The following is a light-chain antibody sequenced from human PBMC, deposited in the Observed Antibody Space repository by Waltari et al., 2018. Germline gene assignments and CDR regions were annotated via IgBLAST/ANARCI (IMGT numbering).Light chain of an antibody. Sequence: QSALTQPRSVSVSPGQSVTFSCTGTSNDVGGYNHVSWYQQSPGKAPNLMIYDVFNRPSGVPDRFSGSKSGNTASLTISGLQADDEADYYCCSYAGSYTVLFGGGTKLTVL. V-gene: IGLV2-11*01. J-gene: IGLJ2*01. CDR2: DVF. CDR1: SNDVGGYNH. CDR3: CSYAGSYTVL.